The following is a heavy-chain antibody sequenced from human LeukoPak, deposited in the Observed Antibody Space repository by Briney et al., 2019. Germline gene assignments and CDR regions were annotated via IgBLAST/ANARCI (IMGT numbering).Heavy chain of an antibody. CDR2: IRSSGTDL. V-gene: IGHV3-21*01. D-gene: IGHD6-19*01. CDR1: GFTFSSYA. J-gene: IGHJ4*02. CDR3: ARGVPASVAGSFDY. Sequence: GGSLRLSCAASGFTFSSYAMSWVRQTPAKGLEWVSSIRSSGTDLYYADSVRGRFTISRDNAKNSLYLQINSLTTEDTAVYYCARGVPASVAGSFDYWGQGILVSVSS.